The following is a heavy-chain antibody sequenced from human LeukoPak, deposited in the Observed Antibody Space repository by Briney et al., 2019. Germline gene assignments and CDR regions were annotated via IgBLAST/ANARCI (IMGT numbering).Heavy chain of an antibody. V-gene: IGHV4-39*07. CDR1: GGSVSSNSYH. CDR2: IYYSGNT. CDR3: ARGVVDAFDI. D-gene: IGHD2-15*01. Sequence: PSETLSLTCIVSGGSVSSNSYHCGWIRQPPGKGLEWIGNIYYSGNTYYNPSLKSRVTMSVDTSRNQFSLKLSSVTAADTAVYYCARGVVDAFDIWGQGTMVTVSS. J-gene: IGHJ3*02.